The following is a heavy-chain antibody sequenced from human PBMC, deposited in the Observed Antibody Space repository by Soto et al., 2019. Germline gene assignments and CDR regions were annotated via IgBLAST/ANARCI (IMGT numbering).Heavy chain of an antibody. Sequence: PSETLSLTCTVSGGSISGYYWSWIRQPAGKGLEWIGRIYTSGSTNYNPSLKSRVTMSVDTSKNQFSLKLSSVTAADTAVYYCARDLGGDIVVVPAAIQLVLRWFDPWGQGTLVTVSS. J-gene: IGHJ5*02. CDR2: IYTSGST. CDR3: ARDLGGDIVVVPAAIQLVLRWFDP. V-gene: IGHV4-4*07. CDR1: GGSISGYY. D-gene: IGHD2-2*02.